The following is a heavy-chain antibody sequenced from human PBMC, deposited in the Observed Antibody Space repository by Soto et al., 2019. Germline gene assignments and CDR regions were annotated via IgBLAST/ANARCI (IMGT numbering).Heavy chain of an antibody. V-gene: IGHV4-34*01. CDR1: GGSFSGYY. J-gene: IGHJ5*02. CDR2: INHSGST. CDR3: ARVYCSGGSCQINYNWFDP. D-gene: IGHD2-15*01. Sequence: SETLSLTCAVYGGSFSGYYWSWIRQPPGKGLEWIGEINHSGSTNYNPSLKSRVTISVDTSKNQFSLKLSSVTAADTAVYYCARVYCSGGSCQINYNWFDPWGQGTLVTVSS.